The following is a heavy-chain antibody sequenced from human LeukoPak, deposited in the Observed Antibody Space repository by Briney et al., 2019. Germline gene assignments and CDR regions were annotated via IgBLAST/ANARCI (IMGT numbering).Heavy chain of an antibody. CDR3: ARGGGLDV. V-gene: IGHV3-74*01. CDR2: INTDGTVT. CDR1: GFTLSSYW. D-gene: IGHD3-16*01. J-gene: IGHJ6*02. Sequence: GGSLRLSCAASGFTLSSYWMHWVRQVPGKGLVWVSHINTDGTVTHYADSVKGRFTISRDNAKNSLYPQMSNLRAEDTAVYFCARGGGLDVWGQGATVTVSS.